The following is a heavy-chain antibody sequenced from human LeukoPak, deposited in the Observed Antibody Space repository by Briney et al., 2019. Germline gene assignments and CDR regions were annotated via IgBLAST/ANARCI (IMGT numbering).Heavy chain of an antibody. J-gene: IGHJ5*02. CDR3: ARAGPPAFDP. V-gene: IGHV3-48*03. CDR1: GFXFTNFE. Sequence: PGGSLRLSCAASGFXFTNFEINWVRQAPGKGLEWVSYISYSGSTTSYADSVKGRFTISRDNAKNSLYLQMNSLRAEDTAVYYCARAGPPAFDPWGQGTLVTVSS. CDR2: ISYSGSTT.